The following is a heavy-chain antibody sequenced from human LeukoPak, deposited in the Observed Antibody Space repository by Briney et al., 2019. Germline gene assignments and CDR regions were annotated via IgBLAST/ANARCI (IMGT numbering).Heavy chain of an antibody. J-gene: IGHJ5*02. CDR2: INPNSGGT. Sequence: EASVKVSCKASGYTFTGYYMHWVRQAPGQGLEWMGWINPNSGGTNYAQKFQGRVTMTRDTSISTAYMELSRLRSDDTAVYYCARDRRGSGWYTGWWFDPWGQGTLVTVSS. D-gene: IGHD6-19*01. CDR3: ARDRRGSGWYTGWWFDP. CDR1: GYTFTGYY. V-gene: IGHV1-2*02.